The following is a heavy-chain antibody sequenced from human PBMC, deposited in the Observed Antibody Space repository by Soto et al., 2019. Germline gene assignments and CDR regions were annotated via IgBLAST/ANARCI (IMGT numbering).Heavy chain of an antibody. J-gene: IGHJ6*03. CDR1: GGSISSYY. D-gene: IGHD3-10*01. CDR2: IYYSGST. V-gene: IGHV4-59*08. Sequence: SETLSLTCTVSGGSISSYYWSWIRQPPGKGLEWIGYIYYSGSTNYNPSLKSRVTISVDTSKNQFSLKLSSVTAADTAVYYCARGSMVRGVIVYYYVDEWGKGTAVTLSS. CDR3: ARGSMVRGVIVYYYVDE.